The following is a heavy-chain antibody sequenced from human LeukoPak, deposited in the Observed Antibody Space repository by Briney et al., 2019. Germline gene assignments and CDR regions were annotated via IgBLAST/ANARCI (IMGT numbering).Heavy chain of an antibody. CDR1: GFTFSSYD. D-gene: IGHD1-26*01. CDR2: IGTAGDT. J-gene: IGHJ4*02. Sequence: GGSLRLSCAASGFTFSSYDMHWVRQATGKGLEWVSAIGTAGDTYYPGSVKGRFTISRDNSKNTLYLQMNSLRAEDTAVYHCANMGGDPPLDYWGQGTLVTVSS. V-gene: IGHV3-13*01. CDR3: ANMGGDPPLDY.